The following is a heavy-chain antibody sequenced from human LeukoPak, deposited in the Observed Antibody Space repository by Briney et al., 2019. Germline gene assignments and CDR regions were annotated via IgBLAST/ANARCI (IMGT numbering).Heavy chain of an antibody. CDR3: ARSTGGPASTWAFDI. J-gene: IGHJ3*02. D-gene: IGHD6-13*01. CDR1: GFTFSTYW. Sequence: GGSLRLSCAASGFTFSTYWMHWVRQTPGKGLVWVSRISGDGSATTYADSMKGRFTVSRDNAKNTLYLQLSSLRVEDTAVYYCARSTGGPASTWAFDIWGQGTMVTVS. CDR2: ISGDGSAT. V-gene: IGHV3-74*01.